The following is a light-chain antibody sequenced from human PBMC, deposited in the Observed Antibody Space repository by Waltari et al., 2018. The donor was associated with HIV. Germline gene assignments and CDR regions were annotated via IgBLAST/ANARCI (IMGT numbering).Light chain of an antibody. V-gene: IGKV3-20*01. CDR1: QSVSSSY. CDR3: QQYGSSTWT. Sequence: EIVLTQSPGTLSLSPGERATLSCRASQSVSSSYLAWYQQKPGQAPRLLIYGASRRATGIPDRFSGSGSGTDFTLTISRLEPEDFAVYYWQQYGSSTWTFGQGTKVEIK. J-gene: IGKJ1*01. CDR2: GAS.